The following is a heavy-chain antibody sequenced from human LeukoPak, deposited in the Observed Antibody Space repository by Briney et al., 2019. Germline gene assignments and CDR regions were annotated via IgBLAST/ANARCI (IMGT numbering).Heavy chain of an antibody. V-gene: IGHV4-4*07. Sequence: SETLSLTCTVSGGSISSYYWSWIRQPAGKGLEWIGRIYTSGSTNYNPSLKSRVTMSVDTSKNQFSLKLSSVTAADTAVYYCARAYCSSTSCSSYYYYYMDVWGKGTTVTVSS. J-gene: IGHJ6*03. CDR3: ARAYCSSTSCSSYYYYYMDV. CDR2: IYTSGST. D-gene: IGHD2-2*01. CDR1: GGSISSYY.